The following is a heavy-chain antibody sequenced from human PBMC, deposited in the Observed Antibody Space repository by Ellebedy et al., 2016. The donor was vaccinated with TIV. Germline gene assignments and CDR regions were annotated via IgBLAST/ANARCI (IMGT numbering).Heavy chain of an antibody. V-gene: IGHV3-7*02. CDR3: ARGPQYSSGWYEYYFDY. D-gene: IGHD6-19*01. CDR2: IKQYGSEM. J-gene: IGHJ4*02. Sequence: PGGSLRLSCAASGFTFTTLWMSWVRQAPGKGLEWVANIKQYGSEMFYVDSVKGRFTISRDNAKNSPYLQMNSLRAEDTAVYYCARGPQYSSGWYEYYFDYWGQGTLVTVSS. CDR1: GFTFTTLW.